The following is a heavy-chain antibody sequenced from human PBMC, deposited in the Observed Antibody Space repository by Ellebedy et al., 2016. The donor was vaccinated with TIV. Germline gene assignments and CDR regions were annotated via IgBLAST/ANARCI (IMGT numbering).Heavy chain of an antibody. D-gene: IGHD6-13*01. CDR2: VFYSGSS. V-gene: IGHV4-39*07. Sequence: MPSETLSLTCTVSGGSIKIDNYHWAWIRQPPGKGLEWIGSVFYSGSSYYNPSLNSRVTISADTSRNQFSLEVTSMTAADTAIYYCARGWSGSSWYYFDLWGQGTLVTVSS. J-gene: IGHJ4*02. CDR1: GGSIKIDNYH. CDR3: ARGWSGSSWYYFDL.